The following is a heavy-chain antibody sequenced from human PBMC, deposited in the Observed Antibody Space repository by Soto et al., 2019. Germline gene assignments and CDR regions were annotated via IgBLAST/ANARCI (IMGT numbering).Heavy chain of an antibody. CDR1: GFTFSSYG. CDR3: AKMTLRFLEFYGMDV. J-gene: IGHJ6*02. V-gene: IGHV3-30*18. Sequence: GGSLRLSCAASGFTFSSYGMHWVRQAPGKGLEWVAVISYDGSNKYYADSVKGRFTISRDNSKNTLYLQMNSLRAEDTAVYYCAKMTLRFLEFYGMDVWGQGTTVTVSS. D-gene: IGHD3-3*01. CDR2: ISYDGSNK.